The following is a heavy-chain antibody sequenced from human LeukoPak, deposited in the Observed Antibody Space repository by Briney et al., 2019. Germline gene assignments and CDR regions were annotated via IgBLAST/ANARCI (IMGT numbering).Heavy chain of an antibody. V-gene: IGHV3-30*07. D-gene: IGHD2-21*01. J-gene: IGHJ4*02. Sequence: GGSLRLSCAASRFTFSSYAMHWVRQAPGKGLEWVAIISHDGDNKFYADSVKGRFSISRDNSKNTLYLQMDSLRGEDTAVYYCAKDFRIGYSAHFDYWGQGALVTVSS. CDR2: ISHDGDNK. CDR3: AKDFRIGYSAHFDY. CDR1: RFTFSSYA.